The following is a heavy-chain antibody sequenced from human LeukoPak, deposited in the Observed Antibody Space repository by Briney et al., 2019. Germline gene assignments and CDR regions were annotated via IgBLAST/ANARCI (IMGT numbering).Heavy chain of an antibody. CDR3: AKDRVGATSVPDY. V-gene: IGHV3-7*01. Sequence: PGGSLRLSCVASGFTFSTYWMSWARQAPGKRPEWVAYIKQDGSEKDYVDSVKGRFTISRDNAKNSLYLQMNSLRGEDTAVYYCAKDRVGATSVPDYWGQGTLVTVSS. J-gene: IGHJ4*02. D-gene: IGHD1-26*01. CDR2: IKQDGSEK. CDR1: GFTFSTYW.